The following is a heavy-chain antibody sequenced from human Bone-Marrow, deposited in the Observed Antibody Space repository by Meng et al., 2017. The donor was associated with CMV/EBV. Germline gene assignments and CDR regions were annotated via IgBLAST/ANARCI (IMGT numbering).Heavy chain of an antibody. J-gene: IGHJ4*02. D-gene: IGHD1-14*01. CDR1: GFSFSDYY. CDR2: ISSSGNTI. Sequence: GGSLRLSCAASGFSFSDYYMTWIRQAPGKGLEWVSYISSSGNTIYYADSVKGRFTISRDNSKNTLYLQMNSLRAEDTAVYYCAKDLTGYFDYWGQGTLVTVSS. CDR3: AKDLTGYFDY. V-gene: IGHV3-11*04.